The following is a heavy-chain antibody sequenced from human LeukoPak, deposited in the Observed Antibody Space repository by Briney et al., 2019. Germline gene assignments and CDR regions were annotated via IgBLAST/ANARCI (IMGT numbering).Heavy chain of an antibody. CDR3: ARDPSEYSSGWSPRDY. V-gene: IGHV1-2*02. CDR1: GYTFTGYY. D-gene: IGHD6-19*01. CDR2: INLNSGGT. J-gene: IGHJ4*02. Sequence: ASVKVSCKASGYTFTGYYMHWVRQAPGQGLEWMGWINLNSGGTNYAQKFQGRVTMTRDTSISTAYMELSRLRSDDTAVYYCARDPSEYSSGWSPRDYWGQGTLVTVSS.